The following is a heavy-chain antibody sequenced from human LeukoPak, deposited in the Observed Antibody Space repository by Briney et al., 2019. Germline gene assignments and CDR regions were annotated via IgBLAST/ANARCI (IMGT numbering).Heavy chain of an antibody. D-gene: IGHD6-19*01. CDR2: IYTSGST. CDR3: ARVQSNGWYGDN. V-gene: IGHV4-61*02. J-gene: IGHJ4*02. CDR1: GGSISSGSYY. Sequence: PSETLSLTCTVSGGSISSGSYYWIWLRQPAGKGLEWIGRIYTSGSTNYNPSLKSRVTISVDTSKNQFSLKLSSVTAADTAVYYCARVQSNGWYGDNWGQGTLVTVSS.